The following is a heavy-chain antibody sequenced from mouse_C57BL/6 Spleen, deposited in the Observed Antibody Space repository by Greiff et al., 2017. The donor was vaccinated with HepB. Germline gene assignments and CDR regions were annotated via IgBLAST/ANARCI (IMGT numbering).Heavy chain of an antibody. CDR3: ARDWEN. V-gene: IGHV5-6*01. D-gene: IGHD4-1*01. J-gene: IGHJ3*01. CDR1: GFTFSSYG. CDR2: ISSGGSYT. Sequence: EVQLVESGGDLVKPGGSLKLSCAASGFTFSSYGMSWVRQTPDKRLEWVATISSGGSYTYYPDSVKGRFTISRANAKNTLYLQMSSLKSEDTAMYYCARDWENWGKGTLVTVSA.